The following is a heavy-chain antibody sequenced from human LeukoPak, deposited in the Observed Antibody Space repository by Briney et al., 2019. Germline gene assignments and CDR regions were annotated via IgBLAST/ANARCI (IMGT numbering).Heavy chain of an antibody. CDR3: ARLKDAVTIFDY. J-gene: IGHJ4*02. D-gene: IGHD3-3*01. CDR2: IKEVGSQK. Sequence: PGGSLRLSCATSGVTFTSDWMSWVRQAPGKGLEWVATIKEVGSQKYYVDSVKGRFSISRDNTKNSLYVQMNSLRAEDTAVYFCARLKDAVTIFDYWGQGILVTVSS. V-gene: IGHV3-7*01. CDR1: GVTFTSDW.